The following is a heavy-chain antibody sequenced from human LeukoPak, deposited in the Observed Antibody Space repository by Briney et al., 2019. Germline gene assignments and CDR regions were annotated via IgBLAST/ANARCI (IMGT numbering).Heavy chain of an antibody. J-gene: IGHJ1*01. CDR1: GGSISSGSYY. CDR3: ARTTYYYDSSGSHKYFQH. Sequence: SETLSLTCTVSGGSISSGSYYWSWIRQPAGKGLEWIGRIYTSGSTNYNPSLKSRVTISVDTSKNQFSLKLSSVTAADTAVYYCARTTYYYDSSGSHKYFQHWGQGTLVTVSS. D-gene: IGHD3-22*01. CDR2: IYTSGST. V-gene: IGHV4-61*02.